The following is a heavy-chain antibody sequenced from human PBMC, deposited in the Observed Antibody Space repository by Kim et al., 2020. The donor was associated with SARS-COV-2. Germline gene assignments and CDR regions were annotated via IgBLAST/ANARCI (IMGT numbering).Heavy chain of an antibody. CDR3: ARGRSGWYPDY. J-gene: IGHJ4*02. Sequence: TSYAQKFQGRVTMTRDTSTSTVYMELSSLRSEDTAVYYCARGRSGWYPDYWGQGTLVTVSS. CDR2: T. D-gene: IGHD6-19*01. V-gene: IGHV1-46*01.